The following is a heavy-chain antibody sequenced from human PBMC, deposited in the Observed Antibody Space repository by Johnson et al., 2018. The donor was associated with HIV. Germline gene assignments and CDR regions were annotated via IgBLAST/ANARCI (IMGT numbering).Heavy chain of an antibody. CDR2: IRSKANSYAT. V-gene: IGHV3-72*01. CDR3: WAQWTVITFGGPSAFDI. Sequence: VQLVESGGGVVQPGRSLRLSCAASGFTFSNVWMSWVRQAPGKGLEWVGRIRSKANSYATAYAASVKGRFYISRDDSRNTLHMQMNSLKTEDTGVYYCWAQWTVITFGGPSAFDIWGQGTVVTVSS. J-gene: IGHJ3*02. D-gene: IGHD3-16*01. CDR1: GFTFSNVW.